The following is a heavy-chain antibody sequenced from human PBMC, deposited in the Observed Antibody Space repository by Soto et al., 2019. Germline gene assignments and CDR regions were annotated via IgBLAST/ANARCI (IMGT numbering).Heavy chain of an antibody. CDR3: ARDHIQLGYCSNGVCSHGGNYYYYYYGMDV. V-gene: IGHV3-48*02. CDR2: ISSSSSTI. D-gene: IGHD2-8*01. CDR1: GFTFSSYS. J-gene: IGHJ6*02. Sequence: GSLRLSCAASGFTFSSYSMNWIRQAPGTGLEWVAYISSSSSTIYYADSGKGRFTNSRDNAKNSLYLQMNSLRDEDTAVYYCARDHIQLGYCSNGVCSHGGNYYYYYYGMDVWGQGTTVTVSS.